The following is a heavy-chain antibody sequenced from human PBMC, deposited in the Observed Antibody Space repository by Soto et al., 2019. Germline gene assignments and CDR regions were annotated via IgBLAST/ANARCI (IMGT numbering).Heavy chain of an antibody. Sequence: GGSLRLSCAASGFTFSSYAMSWVRQAPGKGLEWVSAISGSGGSTYYADSVKGRFTISRDNSKNTLYLQMNSLRAEDTAVYYCAKDFSGSYTRCYYYYGMDVWGQGTKVTVYS. CDR3: AKDFSGSYTRCYYYYGMDV. CDR2: ISGSGGST. V-gene: IGHV3-23*01. J-gene: IGHJ6*02. D-gene: IGHD1-26*01. CDR1: GFTFSSYA.